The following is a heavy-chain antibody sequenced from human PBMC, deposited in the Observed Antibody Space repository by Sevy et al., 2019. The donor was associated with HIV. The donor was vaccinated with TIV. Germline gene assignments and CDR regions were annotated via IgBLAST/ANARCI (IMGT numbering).Heavy chain of an antibody. CDR3: VREGAPYRNIRYCSGNNCFYNWFDP. CDR2: ISSDGDNS. Sequence: GGSLRLSCAASGFTFNEYALHWVRQAPGKGLEWVAIISSDGDNSYYADTVKGRLTISRDNSKNTVYLQMNRLRAEDTAFYYCVREGAPYRNIRYCSGNNCFYNWFDPWGQGTLVTVSS. D-gene: IGHD2-15*01. CDR1: GFTFNEYA. V-gene: IGHV3-30-3*01. J-gene: IGHJ5*02.